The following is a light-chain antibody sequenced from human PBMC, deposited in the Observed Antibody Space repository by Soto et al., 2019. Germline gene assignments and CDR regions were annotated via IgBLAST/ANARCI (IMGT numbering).Light chain of an antibody. Sequence: DIQMTQSPSTLSASVGDRVTITCRASQSISSWLAWYQQKPGKAPNLLIYDASSLDTWVPSRFSGSGFGTDFTLTISSLQSEDFATYYCQHYNTSLFTFGPGTKVD. CDR1: QSISSW. CDR3: QHYNTSLFT. J-gene: IGKJ3*01. CDR2: DAS. V-gene: IGKV1-5*01.